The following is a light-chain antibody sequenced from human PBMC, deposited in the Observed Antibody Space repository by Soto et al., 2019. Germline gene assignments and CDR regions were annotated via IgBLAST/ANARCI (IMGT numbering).Light chain of an antibody. J-gene: IGLJ3*02. CDR3: AAWDDSLNGPGV. V-gene: IGLV2-8*01. CDR1: SSDVGGYNY. Sequence: QPVLTQPPSASGSPGQSVTISCTGTSSDVGGYNYVSWYQQHPGKAPKLMIYEVSKRPSGVPDRFSGSKSGNTASLTVSGLQAEDEADYYCAAWDDSLNGPGVFGGGTKVTVL. CDR2: EVS.